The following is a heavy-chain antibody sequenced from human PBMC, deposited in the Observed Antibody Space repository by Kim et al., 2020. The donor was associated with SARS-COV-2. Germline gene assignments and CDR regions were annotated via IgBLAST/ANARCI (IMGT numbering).Heavy chain of an antibody. CDR3: ARGGAQIF. D-gene: IGHD3-16*01. Sequence: EGSEDNYVASVEGRFTIARDNAKNSVYLQMNSLRDEDTAVYYCARGGAQIFWGQGTTVTVSS. J-gene: IGHJ6*02. CDR2: EGSED. V-gene: IGHV3-7*03.